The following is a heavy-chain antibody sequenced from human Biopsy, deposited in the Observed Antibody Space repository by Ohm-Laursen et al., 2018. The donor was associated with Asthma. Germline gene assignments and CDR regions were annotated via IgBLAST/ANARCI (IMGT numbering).Heavy chain of an antibody. J-gene: IGHJ4*02. D-gene: IGHD1-26*01. V-gene: IGHV3-30*18. CDR1: GFTFHNYV. Sequence: RSLRLSCAASGFTFHNYVMHWVRQAPGKGLDWVAVISFDGTNRNYTDSVKGRFTISRDNSRNTLHLEMNSLRAEDTAVYFCAKDVFPGWELRRGPDYWGQGTLVTVSS. CDR2: ISFDGTNR. CDR3: AKDVFPGWELRRGPDY.